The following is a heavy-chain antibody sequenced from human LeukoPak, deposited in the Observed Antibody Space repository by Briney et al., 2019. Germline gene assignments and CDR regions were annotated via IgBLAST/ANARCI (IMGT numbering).Heavy chain of an antibody. CDR2: ISSSGSTI. CDR1: GFTFSSYE. D-gene: IGHD3-9*01. J-gene: IGHJ4*02. CDR3: ARGSRPVYNLLTGKRYFDY. Sequence: GGSLRLSCAASGFTFSSYEMNWVRQAPGKGLEWVSYISSSGSTIYYADSVKGRFTISRDNAKNSLYLQMNSLRAEDTAVYYCARGSRPVYNLLTGKRYFDYWGQGTLLTVSS. V-gene: IGHV3-48*03.